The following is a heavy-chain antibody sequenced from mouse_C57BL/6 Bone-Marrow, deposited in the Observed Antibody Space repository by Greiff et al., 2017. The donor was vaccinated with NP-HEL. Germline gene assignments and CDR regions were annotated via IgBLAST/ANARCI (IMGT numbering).Heavy chain of an antibody. J-gene: IGHJ2*01. CDR2: INPYNGGT. CDR1: GYTFTDYY. Sequence: EVKLQESGPVLVKPGASVKMSCKASGYTFTDYYMNWVKQSHGKSLEWIGVINPYNGGTSYNQKFKGKATLTVDKSSSTAYMELNSLTSEDSAVYYCARTAPRTFDYWGQGTTLTVSS. V-gene: IGHV1-19*01. D-gene: IGHD2-10*02. CDR3: ARTAPRTFDY.